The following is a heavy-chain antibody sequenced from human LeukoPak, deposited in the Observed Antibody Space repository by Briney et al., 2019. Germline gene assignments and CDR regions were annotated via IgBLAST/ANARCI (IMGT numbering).Heavy chain of an antibody. Sequence: ASVKVSCKALGYTFTDYYMHWVRQAPGQGLEWMGWISAYNGNTNYAQKLQGRVTMTTDTSTSTAYMELRSLRSDDTAVYYCARETTYRNWNYWGQGTLVTVSS. CDR2: ISAYNGNT. D-gene: IGHD1-14*01. J-gene: IGHJ4*02. CDR1: GYTFTDYY. V-gene: IGHV1-18*04. CDR3: ARETTYRNWNY.